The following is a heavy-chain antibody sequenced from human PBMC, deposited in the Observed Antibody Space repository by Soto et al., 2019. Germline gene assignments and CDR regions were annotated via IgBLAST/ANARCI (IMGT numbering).Heavy chain of an antibody. J-gene: IGHJ4*02. CDR3: ARSGYRYEFDY. Sequence: EVQLVESGGGLVQPGGSLRLSCAASGFTFSSCAMHWVRQAPGKGLEYVSTISSNGGSTYYANSVKGRFTISRDNSKNTLYLQMGSLRAEDMAVYYCARSGYRYEFDYWGQGTLVTVSS. CDR2: ISSNGGST. D-gene: IGHD5-18*01. CDR1: GFTFSSCA. V-gene: IGHV3-64*01.